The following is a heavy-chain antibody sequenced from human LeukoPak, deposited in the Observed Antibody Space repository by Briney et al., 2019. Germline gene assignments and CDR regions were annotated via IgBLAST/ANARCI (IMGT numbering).Heavy chain of an antibody. V-gene: IGHV3-13*01. J-gene: IGHJ4*02. Sequence: GSLRLSCAASGFTFRSYDMHWVRQVTGKGLERVSAIGIGGDTHYLDSVKGRFTISRENAKNSLYLQMDSLRAGVTAVYYCARGGIPVAGIDEIDFWGQGTLVTVAS. D-gene: IGHD6-19*01. CDR1: GFTFRSYD. CDR3: ARGGIPVAGIDEIDF. CDR2: IGIGGDT.